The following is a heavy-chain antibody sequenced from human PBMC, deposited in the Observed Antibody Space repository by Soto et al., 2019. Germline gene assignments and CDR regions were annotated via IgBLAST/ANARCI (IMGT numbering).Heavy chain of an antibody. V-gene: IGHV3-15*07. CDR1: GFTFSNAW. J-gene: IGHJ6*02. CDR2: IKSKTDGGTT. Sequence: PGGSLRLSCAASGFTFSNAWMNWVRQAPGKGLEWVGRIKSKTDGGTTDYAAPVKGRFTISRDDSKNTLYLQMNSLKTEDTAVYYCTRALSGYYLYYYYGMDVWGQGTTVTVSS. D-gene: IGHD3-22*01. CDR3: TRALSGYYLYYYYGMDV.